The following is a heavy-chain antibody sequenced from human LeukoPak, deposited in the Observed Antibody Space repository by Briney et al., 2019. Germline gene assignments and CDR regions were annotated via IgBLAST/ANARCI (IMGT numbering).Heavy chain of an antibody. V-gene: IGHV1-69*06. Sequence: GSSVKVSCKASGGTFSSYAISWVRQAPGQGLEWMGGIIPIFGTANYAQKFKGRVTITADKSTNTAHLELSSLRSEDTAVYYCTREGVYSPDPTSYHRLPFDFWGEGTVVIVSS. CDR2: IIPIFGTA. D-gene: IGHD3-16*02. J-gene: IGHJ3*01. CDR3: TREGVYSPDPTSYHRLPFDF. CDR1: GGTFSSYA.